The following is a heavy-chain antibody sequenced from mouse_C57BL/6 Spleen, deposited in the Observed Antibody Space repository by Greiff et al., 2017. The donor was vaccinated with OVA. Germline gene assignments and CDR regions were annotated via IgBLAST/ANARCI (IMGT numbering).Heavy chain of an antibody. J-gene: IGHJ4*01. CDR1: GFSLTSYG. V-gene: IGHV2-6-1*01. D-gene: IGHD2-5*01. Sequence: QVQLKESGPGLVAPSQSLSITCTVSGFSLTSYGVHWVRQPPGKGLEWLVVIWSDGSTTYNSALKSRLSISKDNSKSQVFLKMNSLQTDDTAMYYCARQHYSNPYYYAMDYWGQGTSVTVSS. CDR2: IWSDGST. CDR3: ARQHYSNPYYYAMDY.